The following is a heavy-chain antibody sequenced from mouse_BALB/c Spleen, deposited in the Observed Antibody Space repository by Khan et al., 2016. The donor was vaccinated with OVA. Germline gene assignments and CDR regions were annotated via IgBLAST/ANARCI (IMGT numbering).Heavy chain of an antibody. CDR3: TRFHGGY. CDR1: GYTFTNYV. J-gene: IGHJ2*01. Sequence: QIQLVQSGPELKKPGETVKISCKASGYTFTNYVMNWVKQSPGKGLKWMGWINTYTGETTYADDLKGRFAFSLETSASTAYLQINSLKNEDTATYFCTRFHGGYWGQGTTLTVSS. V-gene: IGHV9-3-1*01. CDR2: INTYTGET.